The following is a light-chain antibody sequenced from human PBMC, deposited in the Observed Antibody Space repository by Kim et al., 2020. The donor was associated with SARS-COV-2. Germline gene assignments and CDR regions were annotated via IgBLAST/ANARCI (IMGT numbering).Light chain of an antibody. Sequence: AAVGNKVPIPCRASQSISSYLNWYQQKPGKAPKLLIYAASSLQSGVPSRFSGSGSGTDFTLTISSLQPEDFATYYCQQSYSTLLTFGGGTKVDSK. J-gene: IGKJ4*01. CDR3: QQSYSTLLT. CDR2: AAS. V-gene: IGKV1-39*01. CDR1: QSISSY.